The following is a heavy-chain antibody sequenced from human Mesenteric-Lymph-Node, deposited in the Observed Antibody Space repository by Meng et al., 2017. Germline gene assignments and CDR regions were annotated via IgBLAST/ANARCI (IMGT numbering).Heavy chain of an antibody. J-gene: IGHJ4*01. CDR3: ARERDSGPNHFDY. CDR1: GDSVSSNSAA. Sequence: QLQLQQSGPRLVPPSHTLSLTCAISGDSVSSNSAAWIWIRQSPSRGLEWLGRTYYKSKLYNDYAVSVKRRITINPDTSRNQFSLQLNSVTPEHTAVYFCARERDSGPNHFDYWGQGILVTVSS. D-gene: IGHD5-12*01. CDR2: TYYKSKLYN. V-gene: IGHV6-1*01.